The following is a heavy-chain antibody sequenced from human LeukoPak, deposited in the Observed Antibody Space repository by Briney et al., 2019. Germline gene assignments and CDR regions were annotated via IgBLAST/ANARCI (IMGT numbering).Heavy chain of an antibody. CDR3: ARQGGSNWPLDY. CDR2: MHHSGST. CDR1: GVSISSYY. V-gene: IGHV4-59*01. D-gene: IGHD6-13*01. Sequence: PSETLSLTCTVSGVSISSYYWSWIRQPPGKGLEWIAYMHHSGSTDYNPSLRSRVTISIDTSKNQFSLKLTSVTAADTAVYYCARQGGSNWPLDYWGQGILVSVSS. J-gene: IGHJ4*02.